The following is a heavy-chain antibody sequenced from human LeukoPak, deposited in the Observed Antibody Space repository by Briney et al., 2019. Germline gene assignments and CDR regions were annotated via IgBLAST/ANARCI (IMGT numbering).Heavy chain of an antibody. CDR3: TRNTTGHHY. Sequence: SETLSLTCAVSGVSFGDYYWPCVRQTPGKGLEWIGEINHSGYTNDSPSLKSRVTLSIDTSRKQFSLNLRSVTVADADTYYCTRNTTGHHYWGQGTLVTVSS. D-gene: IGHD4-17*01. CDR1: GVSFGDYY. J-gene: IGHJ4*02. V-gene: IGHV4-34*01. CDR2: INHSGYT.